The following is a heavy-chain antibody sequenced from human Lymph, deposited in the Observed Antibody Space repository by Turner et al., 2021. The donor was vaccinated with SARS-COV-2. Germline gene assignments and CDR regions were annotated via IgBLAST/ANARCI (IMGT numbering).Heavy chain of an antibody. CDR2: IYPSDSDT. J-gene: IGHJ4*02. D-gene: IGHD3-3*01. V-gene: IGHV5-51*01. Sequence: EVQLVQSGAEVKKPGESLKLSCSPSGYSFTTYCIGWVRQKPGKGLEWMGIIYPSDSDTRYSPSFQGQVTISADKSISTAYLQWSSLKASDTAMYYCARREWGGSLGHIDYWGQGTLVTVSS. CDR1: GYSFTTYC. CDR3: ARREWGGSLGHIDY.